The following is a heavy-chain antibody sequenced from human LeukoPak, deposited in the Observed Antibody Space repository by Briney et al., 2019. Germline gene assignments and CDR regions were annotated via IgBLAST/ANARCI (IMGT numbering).Heavy chain of an antibody. J-gene: IGHJ3*02. Sequence: PGGSLRLSCAASGFTFSTSDMTWVRQAPGRGLECISYITSGGSTTYYADSVKGRFTVSRDNAKNSLYLQMNSLRAEDTAVYYCARRFDIWGQGKMVTVSS. CDR1: GFTFSTSD. CDR2: ITSGGSTT. V-gene: IGHV3-48*01. CDR3: ARRFDI.